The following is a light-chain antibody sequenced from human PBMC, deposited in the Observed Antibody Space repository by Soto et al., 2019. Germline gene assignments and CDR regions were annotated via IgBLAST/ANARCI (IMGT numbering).Light chain of an antibody. CDR2: RAS. J-gene: IGKJ1*01. V-gene: IGKV3-15*01. CDR3: QQASDWPRT. CDR1: QSVSNR. Sequence: EIVMTQSPATLSVSPGERATLSCRASQSVSNRLAWSQQRPGQAPRLLIYRASARATGIPARFSGSGPGTELTLTVSSLQSEDCPIYYCQQASDWPRTFGQGTKVEIK.